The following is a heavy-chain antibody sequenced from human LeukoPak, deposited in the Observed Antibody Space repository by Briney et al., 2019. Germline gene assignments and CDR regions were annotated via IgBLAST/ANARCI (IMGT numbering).Heavy chain of an antibody. Sequence: ASVKVSCKASGYSLTAYDMHWVRQAPGQGLEWMGWINTNSGGTHYALKFQGRVIMTREMSVNTAYMELTGLRSDDTALYYCARPYSSGWYYVYWGQGTLVTVSA. CDR2: INTNSGGT. CDR1: GYSLTAYD. CDR3: ARPYSSGWYYVY. J-gene: IGHJ4*02. D-gene: IGHD6-19*01. V-gene: IGHV1-2*02.